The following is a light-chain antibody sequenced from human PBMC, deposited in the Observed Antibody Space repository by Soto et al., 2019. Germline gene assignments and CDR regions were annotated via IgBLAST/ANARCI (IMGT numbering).Light chain of an antibody. Sequence: DLQMTQSPSTLPASVADRVTITCRANQSISTCLTWYQQKPGKAPKLLIYEASTLKSGVPSRFSGSGSGTEFTLTISGLQPEDIATYYCQQYNNYSLTFGGGTKVDIK. V-gene: IGKV1-5*03. J-gene: IGKJ4*01. CDR2: EAS. CDR1: QSISTC. CDR3: QQYNNYSLT.